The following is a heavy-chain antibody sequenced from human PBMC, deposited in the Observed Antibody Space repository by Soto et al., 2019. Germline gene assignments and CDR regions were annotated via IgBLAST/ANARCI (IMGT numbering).Heavy chain of an antibody. D-gene: IGHD3-10*01. CDR2: IYYSGST. V-gene: IGHV4-59*01. CDR3: ARGGSGSFYNDFFAY. CDR1: GGSISSYY. J-gene: IGHJ4*02. Sequence: SETLSLTCTVSGGSISSYYWSWIRQSPGKGLEWIGYIYYSGSTNYNASLKSRVTISVDTSKNQFSLKLSSVTAADTAVYYCARGGSGSFYNDFFAYWGQGTLVTVSS.